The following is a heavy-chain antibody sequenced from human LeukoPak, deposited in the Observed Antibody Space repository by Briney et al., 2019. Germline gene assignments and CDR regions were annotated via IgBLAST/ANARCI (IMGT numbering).Heavy chain of an antibody. CDR1: GFTFSSFG. J-gene: IGHJ4*02. Sequence: PGRSLRLSCAASGFTFSSFGIHLVRQAPGKGLEWVASISSDGNDKFYVDSVEGRFTISRDNSRSTLYLQMDSLRAEDTAVYYCAKAGAYDSSGYYYYLEYWGQGTLVTVSS. V-gene: IGHV3-30*18. D-gene: IGHD3-22*01. CDR2: ISSDGNDK. CDR3: AKAGAYDSSGYYYYLEY.